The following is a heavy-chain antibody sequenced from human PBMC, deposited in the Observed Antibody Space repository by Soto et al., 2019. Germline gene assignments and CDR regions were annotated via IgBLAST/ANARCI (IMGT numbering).Heavy chain of an antibody. CDR2: LIPMFGTT. Sequence: SVKVSCKASGVTFSSYARSWVRHAPGQGLEWMGGLIPMFGTTNYAQKFQGRVTITADESTSTAYMELSSLRSEDTAVYYCASSGLAGATNFDLWGSGTLVTVSS. D-gene: IGHD1-26*01. CDR1: GVTFSSYA. CDR3: ASSGLAGATNFDL. V-gene: IGHV1-69*13. J-gene: IGHJ2*01.